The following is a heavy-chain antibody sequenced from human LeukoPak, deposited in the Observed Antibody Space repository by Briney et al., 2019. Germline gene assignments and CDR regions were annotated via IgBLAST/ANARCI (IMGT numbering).Heavy chain of an antibody. Sequence: SETLSLTCTVSGGSISSYYWSWIRQPPGKRLEWIGHIYYSGSTNYNPSLKSRVTISVDTSKNQFSMKLSSVTAADTAVYYCASRSSIWSGYQDTLYYFDSWGQGTLVTVSS. CDR1: GGSISSYY. CDR2: IYYSGST. V-gene: IGHV4-59*01. J-gene: IGHJ4*02. D-gene: IGHD3-3*01. CDR3: ASRSSIWSGYQDTLYYFDS.